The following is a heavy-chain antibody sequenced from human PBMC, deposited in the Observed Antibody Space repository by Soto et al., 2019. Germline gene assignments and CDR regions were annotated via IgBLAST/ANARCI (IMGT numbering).Heavy chain of an antibody. V-gene: IGHV3-23*01. CDR3: VKKIAGTTTSGAYWYFDL. Sequence: EVQLLESGGGLVQPGGSLRLSCAASGFTFSSFAMNWVRQAPGKGLEWVSGITGGGDSTFYADSVKGRFTISRVQSKNTVYLQMNSLRGEDTAVYYCVKKIAGTTTSGAYWYFDLWGRGTLVTVSS. J-gene: IGHJ2*01. D-gene: IGHD1-26*01. CDR1: GFTFSSFA. CDR2: ITGGGDST.